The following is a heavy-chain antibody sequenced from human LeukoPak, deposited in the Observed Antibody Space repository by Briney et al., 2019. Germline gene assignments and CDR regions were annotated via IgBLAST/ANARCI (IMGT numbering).Heavy chain of an antibody. CDR1: GFTFSSYE. J-gene: IGHJ5*02. CDR3: AKIPSRVVVTTTP. Sequence: GGSLRLSCAASGFTFSSYEMNWVRQAPGKGLEWVSAISGSGGSTYYADSVKGRFTISRDNSKNTLYLQMNSLRTEDTAVYYCAKIPSRVVVTTTPWGQGTLVTVSS. V-gene: IGHV3-23*01. CDR2: ISGSGGST. D-gene: IGHD2-21*02.